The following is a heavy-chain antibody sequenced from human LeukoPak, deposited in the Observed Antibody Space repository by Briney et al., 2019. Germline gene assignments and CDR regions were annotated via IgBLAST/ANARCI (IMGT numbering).Heavy chain of an antibody. D-gene: IGHD2-2*01. CDR1: GGSISSYY. J-gene: IGHJ4*02. Sequence: SETLSLTCTVSGGSISSYYGSWIRQPAGKGLEWIGRIYTSESTNYNPSLKSRVTMSVDTSKNQFSLKLSSVTAADTAVYYCARAGRYCTSTSCYLLDYWGQGTLVTVSS. CDR2: IYTSEST. V-gene: IGHV4-4*07. CDR3: ARAGRYCTSTSCYLLDY.